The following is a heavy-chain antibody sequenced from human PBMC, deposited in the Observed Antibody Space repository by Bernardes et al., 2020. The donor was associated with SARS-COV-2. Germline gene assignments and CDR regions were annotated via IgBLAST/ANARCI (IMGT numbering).Heavy chain of an antibody. Sequence: GPPLKISCKGSGYNFTSYWITWVRQMPGKGLEWMGRIDPSDSYINYSPSFQGHVTISADKSISTAYLQWSSLKASDTAMFYCARLRRVVGYRTNYWYFDLWGRGTLVTVSS. CDR1: GYNFTSYW. V-gene: IGHV5-10-1*01. J-gene: IGHJ2*01. D-gene: IGHD3-10*01. CDR2: IDPSDSYI. CDR3: ARLRRVVGYRTNYWYFDL.